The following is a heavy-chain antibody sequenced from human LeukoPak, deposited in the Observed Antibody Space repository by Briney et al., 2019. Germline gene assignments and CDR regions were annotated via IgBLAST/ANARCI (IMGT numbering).Heavy chain of an antibody. CDR2: IYYSGST. Sequence: PSETLSLTCTVSGGSISSYYWSWIRQPPGKGLKWIGYIYYSGSTNYNPSLKSRVTISVDTSKNQFSLKLSSVTAADTAVYYCARAGYCSSTSCPNNWYFDLWGRGTLDTVSS. J-gene: IGHJ2*01. CDR3: ARAGYCSSTSCPNNWYFDL. V-gene: IGHV4-59*01. D-gene: IGHD2-2*01. CDR1: GGSISSYY.